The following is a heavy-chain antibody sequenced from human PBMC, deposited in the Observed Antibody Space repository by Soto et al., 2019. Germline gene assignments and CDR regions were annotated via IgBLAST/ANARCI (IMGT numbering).Heavy chain of an antibody. J-gene: IGHJ6*02. D-gene: IGHD3-3*01. Sequence: QAGGSLRLSCTASGFTFGDYAMSWVRQAPGKGLEWVGFIGSKAYGGTTEYAASVKGRFTISRDDSKSIAYLQMNSLKTEDTAVYYCTRVARFATHDYYYYGMDVWGQGTTVTVSS. CDR2: IGSKAYGGTT. V-gene: IGHV3-49*04. CDR3: TRVARFATHDYYYYGMDV. CDR1: GFTFGDYA.